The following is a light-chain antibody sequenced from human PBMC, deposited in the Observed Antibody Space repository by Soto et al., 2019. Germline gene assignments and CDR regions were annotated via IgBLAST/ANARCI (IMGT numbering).Light chain of an antibody. J-gene: IGLJ1*01. CDR2: NNN. CDR3: AAWDDSLNGYV. Sequence: QSVLTQPPSASGTPGQRVTISCSGGSSNIGTNAVNWYQQLPGTAPKLLIYNNNQRPSGVPDRFSGSKSGTSASLAISGLQYKDEADYYCAAWDDSLNGYVFGTGTKLTVL. CDR1: SSNIGTNA. V-gene: IGLV1-44*01.